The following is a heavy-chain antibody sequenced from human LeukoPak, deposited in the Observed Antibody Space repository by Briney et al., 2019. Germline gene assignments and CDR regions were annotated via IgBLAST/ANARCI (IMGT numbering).Heavy chain of an antibody. D-gene: IGHD2-15*01. V-gene: IGHV1-2*02. J-gene: IGHJ6*03. CDR2: INPNSGGT. CDR3: AREPYCSGGSCGVYYYYYMDV. CDR1: GYTFTGYY. Sequence: ASVKVSCTASGYTFTGYYMHWVRQAPGQGLEWMGWINPNSGGTNYAQKFQGRVTMTRDTSISTAYMELSRLRSDDTAVYYCAREPYCSGGSCGVYYYYYMDVWGKGTTVTVSS.